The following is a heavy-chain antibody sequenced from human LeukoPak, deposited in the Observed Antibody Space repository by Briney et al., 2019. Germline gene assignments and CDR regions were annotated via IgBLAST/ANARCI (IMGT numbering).Heavy chain of an antibody. J-gene: IGHJ6*02. CDR2: INHSGST. Sequence: SETLSLTCAVYGGSFSGYYWSWIRQPPGKGPEWIGEINHSGSTNYNPSLKSRVTISVDTSKNQFSLKLSSVTAADTAVYYCARARYCSGGSCYPRYPYYYGMDVWGQGTTVTVSS. D-gene: IGHD2-15*01. CDR3: ARARYCSGGSCYPRYPYYYGMDV. V-gene: IGHV4-34*01. CDR1: GGSFSGYY.